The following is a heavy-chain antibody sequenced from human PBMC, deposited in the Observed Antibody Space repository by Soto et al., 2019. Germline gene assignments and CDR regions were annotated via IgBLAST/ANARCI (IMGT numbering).Heavy chain of an antibody. J-gene: IGHJ5*02. Sequence: GGSLRLSCAASGFTFSDYYMSWIRQAPGKGLEWVSYISSSGSTIYYADSVKGRFTISRDNAKNSLYLQMNSLRAEDTAVYYCARVSYDFWSGYNWFDPWGQGTLVTVSS. V-gene: IGHV3-11*01. CDR2: ISSSGSTI. CDR1: GFTFSDYY. CDR3: ARVSYDFWSGYNWFDP. D-gene: IGHD3-3*01.